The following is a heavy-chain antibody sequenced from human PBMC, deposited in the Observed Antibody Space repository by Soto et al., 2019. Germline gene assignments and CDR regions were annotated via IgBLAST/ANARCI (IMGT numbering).Heavy chain of an antibody. CDR3: AKVSRPSRISTPDFDY. V-gene: IGHV3-64D*06. Sequence: PGGSLRLSCAASGFTFSSYAMHWVRQAPGKGLEYVSAISSNGGSTYYADSVKGRFTISRDNSKNTLYLQMSSLRAEDTAVYYCAKVSRPSRISTPDFDYWGQGTLVTVSS. J-gene: IGHJ4*02. CDR1: GFTFSSYA. CDR2: ISSNGGST.